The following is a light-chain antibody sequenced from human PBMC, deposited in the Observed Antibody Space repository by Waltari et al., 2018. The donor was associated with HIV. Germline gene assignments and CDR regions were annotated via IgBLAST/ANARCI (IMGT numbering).Light chain of an antibody. J-gene: IGKJ1*01. Sequence: EVVLTQSPATVSVSPGGRVILSCRASQSDTKNLAWYQQKPGQAPRLVICGASTRAAGVPARFTGRGSGTQFTLTISSLQSEDFAIYYCQQYHNYWTFGQGSK. CDR2: GAS. V-gene: IGKV3-15*01. CDR3: QQYHNYWT. CDR1: QSDTKN.